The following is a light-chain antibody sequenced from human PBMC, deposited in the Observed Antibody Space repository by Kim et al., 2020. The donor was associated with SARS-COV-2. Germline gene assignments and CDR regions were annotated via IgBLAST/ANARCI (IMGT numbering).Light chain of an antibody. CDR2: AAS. Sequence: EIVLTQSPGTLSLSPGERATLSCRASQFVSSSYLAWYQQRPGQAPRLLIYAASRRATGIPDRFSGSDSRTDFTLTISRVEPEDFAVYYCQQYYTSSHTFGQGTKLEI. J-gene: IGKJ2*01. CDR1: QFVSSSY. CDR3: QQYYTSSHT. V-gene: IGKV3-20*01.